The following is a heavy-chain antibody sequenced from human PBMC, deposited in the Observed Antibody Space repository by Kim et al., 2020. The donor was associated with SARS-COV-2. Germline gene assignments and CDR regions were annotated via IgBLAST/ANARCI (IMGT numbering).Heavy chain of an antibody. CDR1: GFTFSSYG. CDR2: IWYDGSNK. J-gene: IGHJ3*01. D-gene: IGHD1-26*01. Sequence: GGSLRLSCAASGFTFSSYGMHWVRQAPGKGLEWVAVIWYDGSNKYYADSVKGRFTISRDNSKNTLYLQMNSLRAEDTAVYYCARDLVVGATEEALWGQGTMVTVSS. CDR3: ARDLVVGATEEAL. V-gene: IGHV3-33*01.